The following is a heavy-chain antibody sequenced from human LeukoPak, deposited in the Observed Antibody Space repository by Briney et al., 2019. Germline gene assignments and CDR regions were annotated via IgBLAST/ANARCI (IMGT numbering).Heavy chain of an antibody. D-gene: IGHD1-26*01. CDR3: ARDGGSYWFDP. Sequence: KSSETLSLTCAVYGGSFSGYYWSWIRQPPGKGLEWIGEINHSGSTNYNPSLKSRVTISVDTSKNQFSLKLSSVTAADTAVYYCARDGGSYWFDPWGQGTLVTVSS. V-gene: IGHV4-34*01. CDR1: GGSFSGYY. CDR2: INHSGST. J-gene: IGHJ5*02.